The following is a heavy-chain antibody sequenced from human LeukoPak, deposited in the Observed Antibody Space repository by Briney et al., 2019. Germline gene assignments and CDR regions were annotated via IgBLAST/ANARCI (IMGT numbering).Heavy chain of an antibody. J-gene: IGHJ6*03. Sequence: SETLSLTCTVSGGSISSSSYYWGWIRQPPGKGLEWIGSIYYSGSTYYNPSLKSRVTISVDTSKNQFSLKLSSVTAADTAVYYCAREIVVVPAALYYYYYYMDVRGKGTTVTVSS. CDR3: AREIVVVPAALYYYYYYMDV. CDR2: IYYSGST. V-gene: IGHV4-39*02. D-gene: IGHD2-2*01. CDR1: GGSISSSSYY.